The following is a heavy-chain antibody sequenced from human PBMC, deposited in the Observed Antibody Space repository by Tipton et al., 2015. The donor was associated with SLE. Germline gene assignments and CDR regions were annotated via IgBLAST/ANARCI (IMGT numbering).Heavy chain of an antibody. CDR2: IFYSGRT. CDR1: GGSICSYY. V-gene: IGHV4-59*01. CDR3: ASEPEGDY. J-gene: IGHJ4*02. Sequence: TLSLTCTISGGSICSYYWSWIRQPPGKGLEWIGYIFYSGRTNYNPSLKSRVTISADPSKNQFSLRLSSVTVADTAVYYCASEPEGDYWGQGTLVTVSS.